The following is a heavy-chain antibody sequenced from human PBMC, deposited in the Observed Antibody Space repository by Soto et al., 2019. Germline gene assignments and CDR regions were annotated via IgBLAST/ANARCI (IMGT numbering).Heavy chain of an antibody. D-gene: IGHD3-22*01. CDR3: ARGKSYYDISGYFYSDY. CDR2: ISVNNGNT. CDR1: NYTFSSYG. V-gene: IGHV1-18*01. J-gene: IGHJ4*02. Sequence: ASVKVSCKASNYTFSSYGINWVRQAPGQGLEWVGWISVNNGNTNSAQKFQGRFTTTADTSTTTASMELLNLTSDDSAVYYCARGKSYYDISGYFYSDYWGQGTLVTVSS.